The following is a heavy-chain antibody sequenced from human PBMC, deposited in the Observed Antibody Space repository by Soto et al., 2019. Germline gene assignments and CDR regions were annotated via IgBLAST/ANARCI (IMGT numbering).Heavy chain of an antibody. V-gene: IGHV1-46*01. D-gene: IGHD6-13*01. CDR1: GYSFTSYY. Sequence: GASVKVSCKASGYSFTSYYMHWVRQAPGQGLEWMGIINPSGGSTTYAQKFQDRVTMTRDTSTSTVYMELSSLRSEDTAIFYCTRDKGSAAAFSPYGMDVWGQGTTVTVSS. J-gene: IGHJ6*02. CDR2: INPSGGST. CDR3: TRDKGSAAAFSPYGMDV.